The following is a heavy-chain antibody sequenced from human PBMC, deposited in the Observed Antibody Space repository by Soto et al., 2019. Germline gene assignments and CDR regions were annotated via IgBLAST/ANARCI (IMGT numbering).Heavy chain of an antibody. CDR1: GYTFTSYG. V-gene: IGHV1-18*04. Sequence: ASVKVSCKASGYTFTSYGISWVRQAPGQGLEWMGWISAYNGNTNYAQKLQGRVTMTTDTSTSTAYMELRSLRSDDTAVYYCARDGLSSGWYRGNWFDPWGQGTLVTVSS. CDR2: ISAYNGNT. CDR3: ARDGLSSGWYRGNWFDP. D-gene: IGHD6-19*01. J-gene: IGHJ5*02.